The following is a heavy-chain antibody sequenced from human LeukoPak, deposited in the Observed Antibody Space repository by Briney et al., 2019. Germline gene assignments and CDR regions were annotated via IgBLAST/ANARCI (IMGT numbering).Heavy chain of an antibody. V-gene: IGHV3-23*01. J-gene: IGHJ4*02. Sequence: GGSLRLSCAASGLIFGNYAMTWVRQAPGKGLEWVSTVSGNGDTTFYADSAKGRFTISRDNSRNTHYLQINSLRGDDTAVYYCARDRSITGTTVPFDYWGQGTLVTVSS. D-gene: IGHD1/OR15-1a*01. CDR2: VSGNGDTT. CDR3: ARDRSITGTTVPFDY. CDR1: GLIFGNYA.